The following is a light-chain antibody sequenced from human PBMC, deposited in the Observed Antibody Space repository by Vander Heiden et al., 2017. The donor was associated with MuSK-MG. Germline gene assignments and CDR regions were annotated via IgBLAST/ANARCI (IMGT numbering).Light chain of an antibody. CDR1: QSVSSN. V-gene: IGKV3-15*01. Sequence: EIAMTQSPATLSVSPGERATLSCRASQSVSSNLAWYQQKPGQAPRLLIYAESTRATGIPARFSGSGSGTEFTLTISSLQSEDFAVYYCQQYNNWPPSFTFCPGTKINI. CDR3: QQYNNWPPSFT. J-gene: IGKJ3*01. CDR2: AES.